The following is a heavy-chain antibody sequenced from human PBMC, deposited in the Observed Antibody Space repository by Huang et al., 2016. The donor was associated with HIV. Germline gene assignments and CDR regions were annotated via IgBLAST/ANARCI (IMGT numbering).Heavy chain of an antibody. V-gene: IGHV5-51*01. CDR1: GYSFTTYW. CDR2: LYPGDSDT. CDR3: AKLRRHDSHGRDGFDV. J-gene: IGHJ3*01. Sequence: EVQLVQSGAEVKKPGESLKISCKASGYSFTTYWIGWVRRMPGKGLEWSGILYPGDSDTKYSPSVKGRVTMSADKSITTAYLQWRSLEASDTAMYYCAKLRRHDSHGRDGFDVWGQGTMVTVSS. D-gene: IGHD3-22*01.